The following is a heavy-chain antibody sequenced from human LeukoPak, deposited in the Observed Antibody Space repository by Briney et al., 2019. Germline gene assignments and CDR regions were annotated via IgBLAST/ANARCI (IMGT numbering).Heavy chain of an antibody. J-gene: IGHJ4*02. CDR1: GFTFSSYW. CDR2: IKQDGSEK. D-gene: IGHD3-16*01. CDR3: AREGRFGHDYFDY. V-gene: IGHV3-7*01. Sequence: GGSLRLSCAASGFTFSSYWMSWVRQAPGKGLEWVANIKQDGSEKYYVDSVKGRFTISRDNAKNSLYLQMNSLRAEDTAVYYCAREGRFGHDYFDYWGRGTLVTVSS.